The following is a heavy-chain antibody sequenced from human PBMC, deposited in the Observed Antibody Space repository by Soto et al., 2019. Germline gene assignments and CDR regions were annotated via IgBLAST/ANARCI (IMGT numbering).Heavy chain of an antibody. D-gene: IGHD3-3*01. Sequence: QMQLVQSGPEVKKPGTSVKVSCKASGFTFTSSAVQWVRQARGQRLEWIGCIVVGSGNTNYAQKFQERVTITRDMSTSTAYMELSSLRSEDTAVYYCAAESHFYDFWSGHYGMDVWGQGTTVTVSS. J-gene: IGHJ6*02. CDR3: AAESHFYDFWSGHYGMDV. CDR1: GFTFTSSA. V-gene: IGHV1-58*01. CDR2: IVVGSGNT.